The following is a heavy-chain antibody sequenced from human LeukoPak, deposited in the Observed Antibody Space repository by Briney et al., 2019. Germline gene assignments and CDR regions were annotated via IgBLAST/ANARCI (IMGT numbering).Heavy chain of an antibody. V-gene: IGHV1-2*02. J-gene: IGHJ4*02. CDR2: INPNSGGT. Sequence: ASVKVSCKTSGYTFTGYYIHWVRQAPGQGLEWMGWINPNSGGTNYAQKFQGRVTMTTDTSINTAYMELSRLTSDDTAVYYCARGMGYYDSSGYYFPLGYWGQGTLVTVSS. D-gene: IGHD3-22*01. CDR1: GYTFTGYY. CDR3: ARGMGYYDSSGYYFPLGY.